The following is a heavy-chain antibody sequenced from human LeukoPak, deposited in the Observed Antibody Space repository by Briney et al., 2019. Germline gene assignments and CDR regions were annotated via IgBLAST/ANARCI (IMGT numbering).Heavy chain of an antibody. CDR1: GGSISSYY. J-gene: IGHJ4*02. D-gene: IGHD3-10*01. Sequence: SETLSLTCTVSGGSISSYYWSWIRQPAAKGLEWIGRIYTSGSTNYNPSLKSRVTMSVDTSKNQFSLKLSSVTAADTAVYYCARDQYYYGSGSYGLDYWGQGTLVTVSS. CDR3: ARDQYYYGSGSYGLDY. CDR2: IYTSGST. V-gene: IGHV4-4*07.